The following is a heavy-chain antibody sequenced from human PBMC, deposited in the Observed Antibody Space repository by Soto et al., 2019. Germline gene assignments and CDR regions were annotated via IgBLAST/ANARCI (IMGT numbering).Heavy chain of an antibody. CDR3: AGAPSRVSSVAAAY. Sequence: QVQLLQSGAAVRKPGASVTVSCKASNDSLSSHFIHWVRQAPGEGLEWMGIINPGPNSASYSKEFKDRLTLTSDMPSRTAYMQLSNLRSDDTAVYYRAGAPSRVSSVAAAYWGQGTLVTVSS. D-gene: IGHD6-19*01. CDR1: NDSLSSHF. J-gene: IGHJ4*02. CDR2: INPGPNSA. V-gene: IGHV1-46*01.